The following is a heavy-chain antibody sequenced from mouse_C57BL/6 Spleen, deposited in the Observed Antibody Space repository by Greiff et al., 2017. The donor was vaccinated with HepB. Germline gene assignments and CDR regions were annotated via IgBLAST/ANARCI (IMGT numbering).Heavy chain of an antibody. CDR1: GFTFSDYG. J-gene: IGHJ1*03. CDR2: ISSGSSTI. V-gene: IGHV5-17*01. D-gene: IGHD1-1*01. CDR3: ARKFLSTTVVDWYFDV. Sequence: EVQLVESGGGLVKPGGSLKLSCAASGFTFSDYGMHWVRQAPEKGLEWVAYISSGSSTIYYADTVKGRFTISRDNAKNTLFLQMTSLRSEDTAMYYCARKFLSTTVVDWYFDVWGTGTTVTVSS.